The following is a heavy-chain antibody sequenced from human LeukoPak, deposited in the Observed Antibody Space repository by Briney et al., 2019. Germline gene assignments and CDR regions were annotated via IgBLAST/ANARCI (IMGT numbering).Heavy chain of an antibody. J-gene: IGHJ4*02. CDR1: GASITTYY. D-gene: IGHD6-19*01. CDR3: TGSSGWSGVLDY. V-gene: IGHV4-59*01. CDR2: ISYSGST. Sequence: SETLSLTCTVSGASITTYYWSWIRQPPGKGLEWIGYISYSGSTNNNPSLKSRVTTSLDTSKNQLSLKVTSVTAADSAVYYCTGSSGWSGVLDYWGPGTLVTVSS.